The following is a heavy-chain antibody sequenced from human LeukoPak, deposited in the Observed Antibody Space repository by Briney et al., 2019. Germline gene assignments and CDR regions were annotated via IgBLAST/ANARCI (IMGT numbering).Heavy chain of an antibody. Sequence: GASVKVSCKASGYTFTSYFMHWVRQAPGQGLEWMGIINPSGGSTSYAQKFQGRVTMTRDTSTSTVYMELSSLRSEDTAVYYCARDLGLVDTAAGGMDVWGQGTTVTVSS. J-gene: IGHJ6*02. D-gene: IGHD5-18*01. CDR1: GYTFTSYF. CDR2: INPSGGST. CDR3: ARDLGLVDTAAGGMDV. V-gene: IGHV1-46*01.